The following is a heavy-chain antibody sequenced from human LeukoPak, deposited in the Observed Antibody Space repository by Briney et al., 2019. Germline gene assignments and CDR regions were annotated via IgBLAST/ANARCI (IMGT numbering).Heavy chain of an antibody. Sequence: ATVKVSCKASGYTFTSYGISWVRQAPGQGLEWMVWISAYNGNTNYAQKLQGRVTMTTDTSTSTAYMELRSLRSDDTAVYYSARSTIFGVSGYWGQGTLVTVSS. V-gene: IGHV1-18*01. CDR2: ISAYNGNT. J-gene: IGHJ4*02. CDR3: ARSTIFGVSGY. CDR1: GYTFTSYG. D-gene: IGHD3-3*01.